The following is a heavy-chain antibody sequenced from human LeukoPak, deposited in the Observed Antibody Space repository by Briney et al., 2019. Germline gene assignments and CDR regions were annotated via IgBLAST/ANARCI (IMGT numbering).Heavy chain of an antibody. CDR3: ARDLDIAVAGHYYGMDV. Sequence: GGSLRLSCAASGFTFSSYGMHWVRQAPGKGLEWVAFIRYDGSNKYYADSVKGRFTISRDDSKNTLYLQMSSLRAEDTAVYYCARDLDIAVAGHYYGMDVWGQGTTVTVSS. V-gene: IGHV3-30*02. J-gene: IGHJ6*02. CDR2: IRYDGSNK. D-gene: IGHD6-19*01. CDR1: GFTFSSYG.